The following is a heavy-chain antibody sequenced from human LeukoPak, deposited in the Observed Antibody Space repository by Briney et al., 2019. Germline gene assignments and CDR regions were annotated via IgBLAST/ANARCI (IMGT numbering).Heavy chain of an antibody. D-gene: IGHD3-10*01. CDR2: IIPIFGTA. Sequence: ASVKVSCKASGGTFSSYAISWVRQTPGQGLEWMGGIIPIFGTANYAQKFQGRVTITADKSTSTAYMELSSLRSEDTAVYYCGRGSGSPLGGMDVWGKGTTVTVSS. CDR3: GRGSGSPLGGMDV. CDR1: GGTFSSYA. V-gene: IGHV1-69*06. J-gene: IGHJ6*04.